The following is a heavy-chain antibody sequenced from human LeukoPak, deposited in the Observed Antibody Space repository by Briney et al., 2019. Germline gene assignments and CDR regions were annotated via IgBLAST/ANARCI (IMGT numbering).Heavy chain of an antibody. Sequence: SETLSLTCAVSGGSFSSYYWGWVRQPPGKGLEWMGDIYYSGSTNYNPALKSRVTISVHPPKHQFSLKLSSVTPADTAVYYCARDIETWFDPRREATLVTVPS. V-gene: IGHV4-59*01. J-gene: IGHJ5*02. D-gene: IGHD1-26*01. CDR2: IYYSGST. CDR3: ARDIETWFDP. CDR1: GGSFSSYY.